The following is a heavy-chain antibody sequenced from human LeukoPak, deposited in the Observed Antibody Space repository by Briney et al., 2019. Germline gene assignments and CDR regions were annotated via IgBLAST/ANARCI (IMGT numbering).Heavy chain of an antibody. J-gene: IGHJ4*02. Sequence: ASVKVSCKTSGYTFTTYAIHWVRQAPGQRLEWMGLINADDGNTRYSQRFQGRVTITRDTSANTAYIELRSLRSEDTAMYFCARGSTSDWPLDHWGQETLVTISS. D-gene: IGHD2-2*01. V-gene: IGHV1-3*01. CDR2: INADDGNT. CDR3: ARGSTSDWPLDH. CDR1: GYTFTTYA.